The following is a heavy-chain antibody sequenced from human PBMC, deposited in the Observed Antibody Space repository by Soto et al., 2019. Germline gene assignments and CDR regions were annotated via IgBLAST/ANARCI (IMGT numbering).Heavy chain of an antibody. CDR3: ASELGVAPQSPWCFGP. Sequence: AASVKVSCKASGYTFTSYYMHWVRQAPGQGLEWMGIINPSGGSTSYAQKFQGRVTMTSDTSTSTVYMELSSLTSEDTAVYYCASELGVAPQSPWCFGPWGQGTLGT. CDR2: INPSGGST. V-gene: IGHV1-46*01. D-gene: IGHD2-15*01. J-gene: IGHJ5*02. CDR1: GYTFTSYY.